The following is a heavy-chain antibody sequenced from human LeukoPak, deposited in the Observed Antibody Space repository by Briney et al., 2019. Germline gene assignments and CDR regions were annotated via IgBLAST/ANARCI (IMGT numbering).Heavy chain of an antibody. V-gene: IGHV4-34*01. CDR3: ARTVVYQLLYRYYYYYYMDV. Sequence: SETLSLTCAVYGGSFSGYYWSWIRQPPGKGLEWIGEINHSGSTNYNPSLKSRVTISVDTSKNQFSLKLSSVTAADTAVYYCARTVVYQLLYRYYYYYYMDVWGKGTTVTVSS. D-gene: IGHD2-2*02. J-gene: IGHJ6*03. CDR1: GGSFSGYY. CDR2: INHSGST.